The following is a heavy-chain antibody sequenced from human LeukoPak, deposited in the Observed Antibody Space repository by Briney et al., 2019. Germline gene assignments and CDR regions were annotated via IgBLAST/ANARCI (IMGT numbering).Heavy chain of an antibody. CDR1: GGSISSGDYY. CDR2: IYYSGST. V-gene: IGHV4-30-4*01. Sequence: PSQTLSLTCTVSGGSISSGDYYWSWIRQPPGKGLEWIGYIYYSGSTYYNPSLKSRVTISVDTSKNQFSLKLSSVTAADTAVYYCARHEVPADYYYGMDVWGQGTTVTVSS. J-gene: IGHJ6*02. D-gene: IGHD2-2*01. CDR3: ARHEVPADYYYGMDV.